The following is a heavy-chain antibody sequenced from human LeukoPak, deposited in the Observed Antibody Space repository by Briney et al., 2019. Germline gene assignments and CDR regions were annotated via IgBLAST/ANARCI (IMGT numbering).Heavy chain of an antibody. J-gene: IGHJ5*02. V-gene: IGHV3-21*01. CDR1: GFTFSSYS. CDR2: ISSSSSYI. CDR3: ARSGYCSSTSCYRDWFDP. Sequence: AGGSLRLSCAASGFTFSSYSMNWVRQAPGKGLEWVSSISSSSSYIYYADSVKGRFTISRDNAKNSLYLQMNSLRAEDTAVYYCARSGYCSSTSCYRDWFDPWGQGTLVTVSS. D-gene: IGHD2-2*01.